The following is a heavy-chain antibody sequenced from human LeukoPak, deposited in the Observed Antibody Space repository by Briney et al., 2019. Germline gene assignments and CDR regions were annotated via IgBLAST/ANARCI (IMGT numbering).Heavy chain of an antibody. CDR1: GGTFSSYA. D-gene: IGHD3/OR15-3a*01. CDR3: ATKADFSHYYYMDV. J-gene: IGHJ6*03. CDR2: IIPIFGTA. Sequence: SVKVSFKSSGGTFSSYANSWVRQAPGQGLEWMGGIIPIFGTANYAQKFQGRVTITTDESTSTAYMELSSLRSEDTAVYYCATKADFSHYYYMDVWGKGTTVTVSS. V-gene: IGHV1-69*05.